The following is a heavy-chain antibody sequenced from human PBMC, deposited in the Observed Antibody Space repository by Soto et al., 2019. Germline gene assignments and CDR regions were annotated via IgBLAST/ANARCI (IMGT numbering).Heavy chain of an antibody. J-gene: IGHJ4*02. CDR1: VLTFSNAL. CDR2: IKSKSDGATT. V-gene: IGHV3-15*01. Sequence: GGCLSLACAASVLTFSNALMTWVRQAPGKGLEWVGRIKSKSDGATTDYAAPVKGRFTISRDNSKNTLYLQMNSLRAEDTAVYCCAKDKYSGSWPDYWGQGTLVTVSS. CDR3: AKDKYSGSWPDY. D-gene: IGHD1-26*01.